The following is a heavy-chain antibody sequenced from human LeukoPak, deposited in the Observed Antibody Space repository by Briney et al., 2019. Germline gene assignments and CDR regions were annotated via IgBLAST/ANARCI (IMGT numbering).Heavy chain of an antibody. D-gene: IGHD3-3*01. CDR3: ASDAYDSLLY. J-gene: IGHJ4*02. CDR2: INTGKGNT. CDR1: GYTFTDYA. V-gene: IGHV1-3*04. Sequence: GASVKVSCKASGYTFTDYAMHWVRQAPGERLEWMGWINTGKGNTKYSQKFQGRVTITRDTSASTAYMELSSLRSEDTAVYYCASDAYDSLLYWGQGTLVTVSS.